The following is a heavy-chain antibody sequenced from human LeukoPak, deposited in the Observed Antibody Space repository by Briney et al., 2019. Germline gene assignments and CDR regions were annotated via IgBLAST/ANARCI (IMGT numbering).Heavy chain of an antibody. V-gene: IGHV3-64D*09. CDR1: GFTFSSYA. D-gene: IGHD6-13*01. J-gene: IGHJ4*02. CDR2: ISSNGGST. CDR3: VAGYSSSWSYFDY. Sequence: GGSLRLSCSASGFTFSSYAMHWVRQAPGKGLEYVSAISSNGGSTYYADSVKGRFTISRDNSKNTLYLQMSSLSAEDTAVYYCVAGYSSSWSYFDYWGQGTLVTVSS.